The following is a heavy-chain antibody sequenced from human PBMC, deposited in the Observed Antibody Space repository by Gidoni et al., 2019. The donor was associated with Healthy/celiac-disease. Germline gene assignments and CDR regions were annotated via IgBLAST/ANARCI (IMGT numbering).Heavy chain of an antibody. CDR2: IIPIFGTA. J-gene: IGHJ6*02. CDR3: ARARGYYDSSGYYPTSYYYYYGMDV. V-gene: IGHV1-69*01. CDR1: GGTFSSYA. Sequence: QVQLVQSGAEVKKPGSSVKVSCKASGGTFSSYAISWVRQAPGQGLEWMGGIIPIFGTANYAQKFQGRVTITADESTSTAYMELSSLRSEDTAVYYCARARGYYDSSGYYPTSYYYYYGMDVWGQGTTVTVSS. D-gene: IGHD3-22*01.